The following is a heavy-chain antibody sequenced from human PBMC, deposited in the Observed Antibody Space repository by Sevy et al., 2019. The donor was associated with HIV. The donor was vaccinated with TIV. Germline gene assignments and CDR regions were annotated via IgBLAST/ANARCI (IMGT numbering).Heavy chain of an antibody. J-gene: IGHJ4*02. CDR3: AKDYEFGSGSLMGLFDY. CDR1: GFTFSNYA. D-gene: IGHD3-10*01. Sequence: GWSLRLSCVASGFTFSNYAMSWVRQAPGKGLEWVSAIRGGGGSTYYTDSVKGRFTISRDNSKNTVYLQMNSLRAEDTALYYCAKDYEFGSGSLMGLFDYWGQGTLVTVSS. CDR2: IRGGGGST. V-gene: IGHV3-23*01.